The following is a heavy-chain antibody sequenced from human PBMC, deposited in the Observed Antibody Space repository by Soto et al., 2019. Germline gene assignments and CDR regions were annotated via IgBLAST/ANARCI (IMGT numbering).Heavy chain of an antibody. V-gene: IGHV3-23*01. CDR3: VKDRIGGNFVY. Sequence: GGSLILSCAASGFTFNNYAMNWVRQAPGKGLEWVATISGTGGSTYYADSVKGRFTISRDNSKNTLYLQMNSLRVEDTAVYYFVKDRIGGNFVYWGQGPQVTVFS. CDR2: ISGTGGST. CDR1: GFTFNNYA. J-gene: IGHJ4*02.